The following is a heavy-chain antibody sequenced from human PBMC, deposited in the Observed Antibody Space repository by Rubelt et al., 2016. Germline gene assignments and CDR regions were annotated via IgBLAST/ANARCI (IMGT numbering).Heavy chain of an antibody. CDR1: GGSFSGYY. CDR3: ARQSGYCSGGSRGCAFDI. Sequence: GLLKPSETLSLTCAVYGGSFSGYYWSWIRQPPGKGLEWIGEINHSGSTNYNPSLKSRVTISVDTSKNQFSLKLSSVTAADTAVYYCARQSGYCSGGSRGCAFDIWGQGTMVTVSS. CDR2: INHSGST. J-gene: IGHJ3*02. V-gene: IGHV4-34*01. D-gene: IGHD2-15*01.